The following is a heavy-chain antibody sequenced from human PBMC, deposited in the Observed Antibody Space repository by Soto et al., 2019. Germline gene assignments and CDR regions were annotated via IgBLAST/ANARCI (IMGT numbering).Heavy chain of an antibody. CDR1: GFTFSSYG. CDR3: AKGEEIMITFGGVIGH. D-gene: IGHD3-16*02. CDR2: ISYDGSNK. J-gene: IGHJ4*02. Sequence: PGGSLRLSCAASGFTFSSYGMHWVRQAPGKGLEWVAVISYDGSNKYYADSVKGRFTISRDNSKNRLYLQMNSLRAEDTAVYYCAKGEEIMITFGGVIGHWGQGTLVTVSS. V-gene: IGHV3-30*18.